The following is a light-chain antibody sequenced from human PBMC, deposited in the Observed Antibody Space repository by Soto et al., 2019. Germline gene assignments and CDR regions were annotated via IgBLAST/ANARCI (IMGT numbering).Light chain of an antibody. J-gene: IGLJ1*01. CDR2: EVS. CDR3: CSYAGISPPYV. Sequence: QSVLTPAASVSGSPGQSITISCTGTSSDVGSYNLVSWYQQHPGKAPKLMIYEVSKRPSGVSNRFSGSKSGNTASLTISGLQAEDEADYCCCSYAGISPPYVFGTGPKVTDL. CDR1: SSDVGSYNL. V-gene: IGLV2-23*02.